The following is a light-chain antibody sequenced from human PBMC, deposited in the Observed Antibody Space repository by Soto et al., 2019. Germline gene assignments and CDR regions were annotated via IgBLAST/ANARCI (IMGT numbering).Light chain of an antibody. Sequence: IVLSQSPATLSLSLGERATLTCRASQSISTFLAWYQQKPGQAPRLLIYEATNRATGIPARFSGSGSGTDFSLTISSLEPEDFALYYCQQRDNWPSTFGGGTKVDVK. CDR2: EAT. CDR3: QQRDNWPST. J-gene: IGKJ4*01. V-gene: IGKV3-11*01. CDR1: QSISTF.